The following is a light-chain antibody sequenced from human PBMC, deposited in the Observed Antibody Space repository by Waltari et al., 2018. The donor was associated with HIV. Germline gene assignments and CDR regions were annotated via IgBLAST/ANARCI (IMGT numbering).Light chain of an antibody. J-gene: IGLJ3*02. CDR1: SSDIGGYTY. V-gene: IGLV2-8*01. Sequence: QSALTQPPSASGSPGQSVTISCTGTSSDIGGYTYVSLYQQYPGKAPKLHIYEVKNRPSGVPYRFSGSKSANASSLTVSGLQAEDEADYFCTSYAGRSNGWVFGGGTKLTVL. CDR2: EVK. CDR3: TSYAGRSNGWV.